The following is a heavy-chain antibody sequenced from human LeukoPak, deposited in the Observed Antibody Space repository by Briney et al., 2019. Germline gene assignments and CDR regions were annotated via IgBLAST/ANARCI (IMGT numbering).Heavy chain of an antibody. V-gene: IGHV1-69*13. CDR2: IIPIFGTA. Sequence: GASVKVSYKASGYTFTGYYMHWVRQAPGQGLEWMGGIIPIFGTANYAQKFQGRVTITADESTSTAYMELSSLRSEDTAVYYCARSYGDHTFSIDYWGQGTLVTVSS. J-gene: IGHJ4*02. CDR1: GYTFTGYY. D-gene: IGHD4-17*01. CDR3: ARSYGDHTFSIDY.